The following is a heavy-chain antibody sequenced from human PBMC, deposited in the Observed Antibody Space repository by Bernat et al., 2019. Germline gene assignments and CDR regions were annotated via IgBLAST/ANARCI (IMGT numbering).Heavy chain of an antibody. J-gene: IGHJ3*02. Sequence: QVQLVESGGGLVKPGGSLRLSCAASGFTFSDYYMNWIRQAPGKGLEWVSYISSGSSYTNYADSVKGRFTISRDDAKNSLYLQMNSLRAEDTAVYFCASDRRTRTYDAFDIWGQGTMVTVSS. CDR1: GFTFSDYY. CDR3: ASDRRTRTYDAFDI. CDR2: ISSGSSYT. D-gene: IGHD1-7*01. V-gene: IGHV3-11*06.